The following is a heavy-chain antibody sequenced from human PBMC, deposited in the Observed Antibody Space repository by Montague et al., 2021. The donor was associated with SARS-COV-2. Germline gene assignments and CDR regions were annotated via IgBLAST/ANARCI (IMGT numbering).Heavy chain of an antibody. CDR1: GVSVSSNSAA. Sequence: CAISGVSVSSNSAAWNWIRQSPSRGLEWLGRTYYRSKWYNDYAVSVKSRITINPDTSKNQFSLQLNSVTPEDTAVYYCARGGSWLYYFDYWGQGTLVTVPS. D-gene: IGHD6-13*01. J-gene: IGHJ4*02. CDR3: ARGGSWLYYFDY. V-gene: IGHV6-1*01. CDR2: TYYRSKWYN.